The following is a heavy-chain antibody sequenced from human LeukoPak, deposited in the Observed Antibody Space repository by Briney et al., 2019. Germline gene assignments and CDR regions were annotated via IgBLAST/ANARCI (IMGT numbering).Heavy chain of an antibody. CDR2: ISSSGSTI. CDR1: GFTFSSYE. J-gene: IGHJ4*02. CDR3: ARDPFYGSGGFDY. D-gene: IGHD2/OR15-2a*01. V-gene: IGHV3-48*03. Sequence: GGSRRLSCAASGFTFSSYEMNWVRQAPGKGLEWVAYISSSGSTIYYADSVKGRFTISRDNAKNSLYLQMNSLRAEDTAVYYCARDPFYGSGGFDYWGQGTLVTVSS.